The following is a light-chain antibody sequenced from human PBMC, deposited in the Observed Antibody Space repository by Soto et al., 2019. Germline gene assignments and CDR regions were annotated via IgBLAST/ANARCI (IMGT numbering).Light chain of an antibody. CDR2: AAS. CDR3: QQNYSPPPIT. CDR1: QSITNF. Sequence: DMQMTQPPSTLSGSVGDRVIVTCRASQSITNFLNWYQQKPGKAPTLLIYAASSLQSGVPSRFSGSGSGTDFTLTISSLQPEDFATYYCQQNYSPPPITFGQGTRLEIK. J-gene: IGKJ5*01. V-gene: IGKV1-39*01.